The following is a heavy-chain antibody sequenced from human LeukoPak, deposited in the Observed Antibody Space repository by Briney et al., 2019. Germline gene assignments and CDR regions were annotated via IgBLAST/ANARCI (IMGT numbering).Heavy chain of an antibody. D-gene: IGHD3-16*01. CDR2: IWYDGSDK. CDR3: ARDRVLHYFDY. Sequence: GGSLRLSCAASGFTFSSHGMHWVRQAPGKGLEWVAVIWYDGSDKYYADSVKGRFTISRDNSKNTLYLQMTSLRADDTAAYYCARDRVLHYFDYWGQGALVTVSS. J-gene: IGHJ4*02. V-gene: IGHV3-33*01. CDR1: GFTFSSHG.